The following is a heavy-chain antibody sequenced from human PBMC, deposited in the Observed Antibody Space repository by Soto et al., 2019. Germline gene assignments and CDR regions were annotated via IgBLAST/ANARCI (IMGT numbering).Heavy chain of an antibody. CDR2: IYHSGST. CDR3: ARDLVSPGYSSSLDY. V-gene: IGHV4-4*02. CDR1: GGSISSSYW. Sequence: SETLSLTCAVSGGSISSSYWCSWVRQPPGKGLEWIGEIYHSGSTNYNPSLKSRVTISVDKSKNQFSMKLSSVTASDTAVYYCARDLVSPGYSSSLDYWGQGTMVTVSS. J-gene: IGHJ4*02. D-gene: IGHD6-13*01.